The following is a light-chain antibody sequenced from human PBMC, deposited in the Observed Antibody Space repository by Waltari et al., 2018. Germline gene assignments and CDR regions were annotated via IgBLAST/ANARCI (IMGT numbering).Light chain of an antibody. Sequence: QSALTQPASVSGSPGQSITISCTGTSSDVGSYNLVSWYQQHPGKVPTLMIYEDSKRPSGLSNRFSGSKSGNTASLTISGLQAEDEADYYCCSYAAGGSSVLFGGGTKLTV. CDR3: CSYAAGGSSVL. V-gene: IGLV2-23*01. CDR1: SSDVGSYNL. CDR2: EDS. J-gene: IGLJ2*01.